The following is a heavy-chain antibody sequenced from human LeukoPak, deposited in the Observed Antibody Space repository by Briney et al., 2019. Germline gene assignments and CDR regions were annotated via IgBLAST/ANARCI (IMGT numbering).Heavy chain of an antibody. V-gene: IGHV4-30-2*01. CDR2: IYHSGST. CDR1: GGSISSGGYS. CDR3: ARGLDYAPLNWFDP. D-gene: IGHD3/OR15-3a*01. Sequence: SSETLSLTCAVSGGSISSGGYSWSWIRQPPGKGLEWIGYIYHSGSTYYNPSLKSRVTISVDRSKNQFSLKLSSVTAADTAVYYCARGLDYAPLNWFDPWGQGTLVTVSS. J-gene: IGHJ5*02.